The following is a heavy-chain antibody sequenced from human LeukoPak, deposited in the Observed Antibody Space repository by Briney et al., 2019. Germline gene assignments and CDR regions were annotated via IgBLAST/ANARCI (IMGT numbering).Heavy chain of an antibody. D-gene: IGHD3-22*01. CDR3: ARGYYYDSSGYYRPYYFDY. J-gene: IGHJ4*02. CDR2: IWYDGSNK. Sequence: GGSLRLSCAASGFTFSSYGMPWVRQAPGKGLEWVAVIWYDGSNKYYADSAKGRFTISRDNSKNTLYLQMNSLRAEDTAVYYCARGYYYDSSGYYRPYYFDYWGQGTLVTVSS. V-gene: IGHV3-33*01. CDR1: GFTFSSYG.